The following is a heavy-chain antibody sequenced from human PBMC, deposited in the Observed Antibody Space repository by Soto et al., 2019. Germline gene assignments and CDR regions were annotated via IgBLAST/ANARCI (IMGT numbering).Heavy chain of an antibody. J-gene: IGHJ4*02. CDR2: TDYSGGT. CDR1: GGSISSDDYH. CDR3: ARAPQRCWSGYSNGYVFDY. Sequence: PLQESGPGLLKPSQTLALTCTVSGGSISSDDYHWGWIRQHPGKGLEWIGNTDYSGGTHYNPALEGRVTISVDPSQNQFSLKMTSLTAADTAVYFCARAPQRCWSGYSNGYVFDYWGQGALVSVSS. V-gene: IGHV4-31*03. D-gene: IGHD3-3*01.